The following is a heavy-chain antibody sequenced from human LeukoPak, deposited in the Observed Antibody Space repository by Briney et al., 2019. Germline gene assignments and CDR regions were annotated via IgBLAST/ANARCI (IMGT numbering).Heavy chain of an antibody. D-gene: IGHD3-22*01. J-gene: IGHJ4*02. V-gene: IGHV4-59*01. CDR3: AREYSSFEY. Sequence: SETLSLTCTVSGGSISGYYWHWIRQPPGMGLEWIGYINYSGSTDYKPSLKSRVTISVDTSNNQFSLNLRSVPAADTAVYYCAREYSSFEYWGQGILVTVSS. CDR2: INYSGST. CDR1: GGSISGYY.